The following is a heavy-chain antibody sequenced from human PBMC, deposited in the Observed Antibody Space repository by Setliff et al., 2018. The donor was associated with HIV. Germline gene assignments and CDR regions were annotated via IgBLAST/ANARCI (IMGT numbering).Heavy chain of an antibody. CDR1: GYTFTGYY. CDR3: ARDSGGYNYGFAVGSFDY. D-gene: IGHD5-18*01. Sequence: ASVKVSCKASGYTFTGYYMHWVRQAPGQGLEWMGWINPHSGDTNYAQKFQDRVTMTSDTSVNIAYMQLSRLRSDDNAVYYCARDSGGYNYGFAVGSFDYWGQGALVTVSS. CDR2: INPHSGDT. J-gene: IGHJ4*02. V-gene: IGHV1-2*02.